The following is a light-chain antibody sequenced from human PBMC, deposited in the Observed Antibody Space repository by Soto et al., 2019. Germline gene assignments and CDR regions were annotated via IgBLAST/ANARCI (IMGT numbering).Light chain of an antibody. J-gene: IGLJ1*01. CDR2: SNN. Sequence: QSVLTQPPSASGTPGQRVTIYCSGSSSNIGSNTVNWYQQLPGTAPKLLIYSNNHRPSGVPDRLSGSKSVTSASLAISGLQSEDEADYYCAAWDDSLNGYVLGTGTKVTVL. CDR1: SSNIGSNT. CDR3: AAWDDSLNGYV. V-gene: IGLV1-44*01.